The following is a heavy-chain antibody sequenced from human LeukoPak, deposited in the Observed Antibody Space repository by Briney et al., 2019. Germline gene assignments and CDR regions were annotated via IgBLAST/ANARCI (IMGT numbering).Heavy chain of an antibody. V-gene: IGHV1-18*01. J-gene: IGHJ3*02. D-gene: IGHD4-17*01. CDR3: ARDQSDYGDFLDAFDI. CDR2: ISAYNGNT. CDR1: GYTFTSYG. Sequence: AASVKVSCKASGYTFTSYGISWVRQAPGQGLEWMGWISAYNGNTNYAQKLQGRVTMTTDTSTSTAYMELRSLRSDDTAVYYCARDQSDYGDFLDAFDIWGQGTMVTVSS.